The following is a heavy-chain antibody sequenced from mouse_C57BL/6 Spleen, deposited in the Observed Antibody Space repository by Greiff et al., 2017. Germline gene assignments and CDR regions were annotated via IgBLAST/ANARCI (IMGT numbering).Heavy chain of an antibody. V-gene: IGHV7-3*01. CDR1: GFTFTDYY. D-gene: IGHD1-1*01. J-gene: IGHJ1*03. Sequence: EVMLVESGGGLVQPGGSLSLSCAASGFTFTDYYMSWVRQPPGKALEWLGFIRNKANGYTTEYSASVKGRFTISRDNSQSILYLQMNALRAEDSATYYCARYMGNYYGSSYNWYFDVWGTGTTVTVSS. CDR2: IRNKANGYTT. CDR3: ARYMGNYYGSSYNWYFDV.